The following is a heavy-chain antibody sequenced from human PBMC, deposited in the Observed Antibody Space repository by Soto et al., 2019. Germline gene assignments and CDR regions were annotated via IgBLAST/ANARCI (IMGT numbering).Heavy chain of an antibody. CDR1: GGSISSGGYY. V-gene: IGHV4-31*03. Sequence: HVQLQESGPGLVKPSQTLSLTCTVSGGSISSGGYYWSWIRQHPGKGLEWIGYIYYSGSTYYNPSLKSRVTISVDTSKNQFSLKLSSVTAADTAVYYCARSYRSNGSGSRPPSYYFDYWGQGTLVTVSS. CDR2: IYYSGST. CDR3: ARSYRSNGSGSRPPSYYFDY. J-gene: IGHJ4*02. D-gene: IGHD3-10*01.